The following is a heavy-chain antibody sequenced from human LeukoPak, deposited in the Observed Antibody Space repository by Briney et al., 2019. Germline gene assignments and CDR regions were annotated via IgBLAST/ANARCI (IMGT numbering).Heavy chain of an antibody. CDR2: INHSGST. V-gene: IGHV4-34*01. Sequence: SETLSLTCAVYGGSFSGYYWSWIRQPPGKGLEWIGEINHSGSTNYNPSLKSRVTISVDTSKNQFSLKLSSVTAADTAVYYCAGASGWIYWGQGTLVTVSS. CDR3: AGASGWIY. J-gene: IGHJ4*02. D-gene: IGHD6-19*01. CDR1: GGSFSGYY.